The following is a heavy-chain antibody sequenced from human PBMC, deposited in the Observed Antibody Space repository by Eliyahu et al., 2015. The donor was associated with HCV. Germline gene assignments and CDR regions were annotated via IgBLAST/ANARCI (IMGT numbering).Heavy chain of an antibody. D-gene: IGHD1-20*01. V-gene: IGHV1-69*04. Sequence: QVQLVQSGAEVKKPGSSVKVSCKASGGTFSSYAISWVRQAPGQGLEWMGRIIPILGIANYAQKFQGRVTITADKSTSTAYMELSSLRSEDTAVYYCARDNFRDYFYYYGMDVWGQGTTVTVSS. CDR1: GGTFSSYA. CDR3: ARDNFRDYFYYYGMDV. J-gene: IGHJ6*02. CDR2: IIPILGIA.